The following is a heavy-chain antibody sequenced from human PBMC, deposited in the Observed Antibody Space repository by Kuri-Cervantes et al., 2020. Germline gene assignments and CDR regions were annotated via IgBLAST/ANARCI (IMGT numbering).Heavy chain of an antibody. Sequence: GESLKIFCAATGFTFSSYWMHWVRQAPGKGLMWVSRINTDGTTINYADSVKGRFTISRDNAKNTVYLQMNSLRAEDTAVYYCARVPDYGDYVDYWGQGTLVTVSS. CDR1: GFTFSSYW. V-gene: IGHV3-74*01. D-gene: IGHD4-17*01. CDR2: INTDGTTI. CDR3: ARVPDYGDYVDY. J-gene: IGHJ4*02.